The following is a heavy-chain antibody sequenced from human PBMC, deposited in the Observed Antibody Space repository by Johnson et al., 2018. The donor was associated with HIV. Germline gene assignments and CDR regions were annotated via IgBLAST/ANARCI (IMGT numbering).Heavy chain of an antibody. J-gene: IGHJ3*02. V-gene: IGHV3-13*01. D-gene: IGHD4-23*01. CDR1: GFTFSSYD. CDR3: ARQTTVVSGDAFDI. Sequence: VQLVESGGGVVQPGRSLRLSCAASGFTFSSYDMHWVRQATGNGLEWVSAIGTAGDTYYPGSVKGRFTISRENAKNSLYLQMNSLRAGDTAVYYCARQTTVVSGDAFDIWGQGTMVTVSS. CDR2: IGTAGDT.